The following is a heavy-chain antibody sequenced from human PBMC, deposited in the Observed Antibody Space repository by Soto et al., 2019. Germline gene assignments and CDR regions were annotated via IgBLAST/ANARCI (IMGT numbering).Heavy chain of an antibody. D-gene: IGHD6-6*01. Sequence: GGSLRLSCAASGFTFSSYSMNWVRQAPGKGLEWVSSISSSSSYIYYADSVKGRFTISRDNAKNSLYLQMNSLRAEDTAVYYCARDPSIAASYYYYGMDVWGQGTTVTVSS. J-gene: IGHJ6*02. CDR1: GFTFSSYS. CDR3: ARDPSIAASYYYYGMDV. V-gene: IGHV3-21*01. CDR2: ISSSSSYI.